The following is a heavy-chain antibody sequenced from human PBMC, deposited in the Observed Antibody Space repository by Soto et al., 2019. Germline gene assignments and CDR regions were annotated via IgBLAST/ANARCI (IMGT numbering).Heavy chain of an antibody. V-gene: IGHV3-30-3*01. J-gene: IGHJ2*01. D-gene: IGHD3-3*01. Sequence: QVQLVESGGGVVQPGRSLRLSCAASGFTFSNYAMHWVRQAPGKGLEWVAIISKDGTEKYYADSVKGHFTISRDNSKNTAHLQMSSLRAEDTAVYYCAREEEDYWTYFDLWGRGTLVTVSS. CDR2: ISKDGTEK. CDR1: GFTFSNYA. CDR3: AREEEDYWTYFDL.